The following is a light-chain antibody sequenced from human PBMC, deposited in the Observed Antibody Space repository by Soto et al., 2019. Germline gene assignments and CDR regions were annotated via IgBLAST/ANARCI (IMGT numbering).Light chain of an antibody. V-gene: IGKV3-15*01. CDR3: KQYNNWPPFT. J-gene: IGKJ3*01. CDR2: GAS. Sequence: EIVMTQSPATLSVSPGERATLSCRASQTVSSNLAWYQQKPGQAPRLLIYGASTRATGIPVRFGGSGSGTEFTLTISSLQSEDFAVYYCKQYNNWPPFTFGPGTRVDLK. CDR1: QTVSSN.